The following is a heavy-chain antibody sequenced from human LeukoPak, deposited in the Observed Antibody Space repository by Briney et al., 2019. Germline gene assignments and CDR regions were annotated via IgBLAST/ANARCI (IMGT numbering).Heavy chain of an antibody. J-gene: IGHJ4*02. V-gene: IGHV4-31*03. CDR1: GGSISSGGYY. D-gene: IGHD4-11*01. Sequence: TSETLSLTCTVSGGSISSGGYYWSWIRQHPGKGLEWIGYIYYSGSTYYNPSLKSRVTISVDTSKNQFSLKLSSVTAADTAVYYCARQKPSTFRQYGRGRPLDSWGQGTLVTVSS. CDR3: ARQKPSTFRQYGRGRPLDS. CDR2: IYYSGST.